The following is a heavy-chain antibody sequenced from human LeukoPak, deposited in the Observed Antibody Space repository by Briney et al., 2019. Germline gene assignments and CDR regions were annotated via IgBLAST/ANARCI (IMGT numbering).Heavy chain of an antibody. V-gene: IGHV3-48*01. CDR2: ITLSRTTI. D-gene: IGHD3-3*01. J-gene: IGHJ4*02. CDR1: GFTFSNYN. Sequence: GGSLRLSCAASGFTFSNYNMNWVRQAPGKGLEWVAYITLSRTTIYYADSVKGRFTISRDNSKNTLYLQMNSLRAEDTAVYYCARASSWSGLDYWGQGTLVTVSS. CDR3: ARASSWSGLDY.